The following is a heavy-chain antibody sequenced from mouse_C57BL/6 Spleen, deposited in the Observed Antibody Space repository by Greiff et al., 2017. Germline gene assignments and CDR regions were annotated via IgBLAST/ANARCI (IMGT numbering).Heavy chain of an antibody. V-gene: IGHV14-3*01. J-gene: IGHJ2*01. CDR2: IDPANGNT. Sequence: EVKLQESVAELVRPGASVKLSCTASGFNIKNTYMHWVKQRPEQGLEWIGRIDPANGNTKYAPKFQGKATITADTSSNTAYLQLSSLTSEDTAIYYGARRRGLDPSFDYWGQGTTLTVSS. CDR1: GFNIKNTY. CDR3: ARRRGLDPSFDY. D-gene: IGHD2-4*01.